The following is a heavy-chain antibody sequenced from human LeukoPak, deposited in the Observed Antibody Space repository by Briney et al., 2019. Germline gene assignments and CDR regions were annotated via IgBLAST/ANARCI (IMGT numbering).Heavy chain of an antibody. J-gene: IGHJ4*02. CDR1: GFTFSSYG. V-gene: IGHV3-30*18. CDR2: ISYDGSNK. D-gene: IGHD3-10*01. Sequence: GGSLRLSCAASGFTFSSYGMHWVRQARGKGLEWVAVISYDGSNKYYADSVKGRFTISRDNSKNTLYLQMNSLRAEDTAVYYCAKEVRRAYYGSGRRLDYWGQGTLVTVSS. CDR3: AKEVRRAYYGSGRRLDY.